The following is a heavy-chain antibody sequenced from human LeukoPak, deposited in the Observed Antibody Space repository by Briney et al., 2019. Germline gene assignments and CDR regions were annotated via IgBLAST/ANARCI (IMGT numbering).Heavy chain of an antibody. CDR1: GFTFSSYA. J-gene: IGHJ4*02. CDR3: AKDYDFWSGYFSY. Sequence: GGSLRLSCAASGFTFSSYAMSWVRQAPGKGLEWVSAISGSGGSTYYADSVKGRFTISRDNSKNTLYLQMNSLRAEDTAVYYRAKDYDFWSGYFSYWGQGTLVTVSS. V-gene: IGHV3-23*01. D-gene: IGHD3-3*01. CDR2: ISGSGGST.